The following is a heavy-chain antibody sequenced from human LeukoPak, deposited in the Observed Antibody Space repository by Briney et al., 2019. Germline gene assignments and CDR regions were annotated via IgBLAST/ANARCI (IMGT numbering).Heavy chain of an antibody. D-gene: IGHD5-12*01. Sequence: GGSLRLSCAASRFTFNSYAMSWVRQAPGKGLEWVSVIGGSNGITFYVGSVKGRFTISRDNSKDTLYLQMNSLRAEDTAVYYCARNENSGWGYFDYWGQGTLVTVSS. CDR3: ARNENSGWGYFDY. J-gene: IGHJ4*02. V-gene: IGHV3-23*01. CDR2: IGGSNGIT. CDR1: RFTFNSYA.